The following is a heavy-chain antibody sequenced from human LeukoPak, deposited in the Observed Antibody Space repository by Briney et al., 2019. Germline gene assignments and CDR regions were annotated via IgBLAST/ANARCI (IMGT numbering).Heavy chain of an antibody. CDR3: ARGWYSSGWYHDN. J-gene: IGHJ4*02. V-gene: IGHV4-34*01. Sequence: SETLSLTCAVYGGSFSDYYWSWIRQSPGKGLEWIGDINHSGSTYYNPSLKSRVTISVDTSMNQFSLELSSVSAADTAVYYCARGWYSSGWYHDNWGQGTLVTVSS. CDR2: INHSGST. D-gene: IGHD6-19*01. CDR1: GGSFSDYY.